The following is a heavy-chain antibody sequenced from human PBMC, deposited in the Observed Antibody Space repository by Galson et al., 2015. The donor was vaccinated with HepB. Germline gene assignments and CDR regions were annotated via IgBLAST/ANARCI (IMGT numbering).Heavy chain of an antibody. Sequence: SVKVSCKASGYTFTTYYLHWVRQAPGQGLEWMGIINPRGGSTTYAQNFQDRVTMTTDTSTSTIYMELSGRRSEDTAVYYFTRGGGSTSEYFQHWGQGTLVTVSS. CDR3: TRGGGSTSEYFQH. J-gene: IGHJ1*01. D-gene: IGHD3-16*01. CDR2: INPRGGST. V-gene: IGHV1-46*01. CDR1: GYTFTTYY.